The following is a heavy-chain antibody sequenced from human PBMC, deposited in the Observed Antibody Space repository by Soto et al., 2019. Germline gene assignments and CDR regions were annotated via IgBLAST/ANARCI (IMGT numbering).Heavy chain of an antibody. CDR3: ARRWGRNFDY. V-gene: IGHV1-3*01. J-gene: IGHJ4*02. CDR1: GYTFTIYA. CDR2: INAGNGNT. D-gene: IGHD2-15*01. Sequence: SVTGSCKAAGYTFTIYAIYWVRQAPGQRLEWMGWINAGNGNTKYSQKFQGRVTITRDTSASTAYMELSSLRSEDTAVYYCARRWGRNFDYWGQGTLVTVSS.